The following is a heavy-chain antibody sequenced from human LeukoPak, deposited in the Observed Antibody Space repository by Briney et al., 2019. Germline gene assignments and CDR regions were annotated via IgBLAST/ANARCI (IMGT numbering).Heavy chain of an antibody. J-gene: IGHJ6*02. CDR2: ISTVGDT. Sequence: GGSLRLSCAASGFTFSSYDMHWVRQVPGKGLEWVSDISTVGDTYYAGSVKGRFTISRENAKNSLYLQMNSLRAGDTAVYYCARVRSGSLGYGMDVWGQGTTVTVSS. V-gene: IGHV3-13*01. CDR3: ARVRSGSLGYGMDV. CDR1: GFTFSSYD. D-gene: IGHD1-26*01.